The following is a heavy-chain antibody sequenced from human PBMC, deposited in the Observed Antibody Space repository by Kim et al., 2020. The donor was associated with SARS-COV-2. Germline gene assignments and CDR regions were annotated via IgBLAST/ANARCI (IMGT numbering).Heavy chain of an antibody. Sequence: SVKVSCKDSGFTFTSSAVQWVRQARGQRLEWIGWIVVGSGNTNYAQKFQERVTITRDMSTSTAYMELSSLRSEDTAVYYCAADLVTYDAFDIWGQGTMVTVSS. CDR3: AADLVTYDAFDI. D-gene: IGHD4-4*01. CDR2: IVVGSGNT. J-gene: IGHJ3*02. V-gene: IGHV1-58*01. CDR1: GFTFTSSA.